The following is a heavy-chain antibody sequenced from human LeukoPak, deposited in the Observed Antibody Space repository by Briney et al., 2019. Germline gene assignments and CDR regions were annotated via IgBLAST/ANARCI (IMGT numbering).Heavy chain of an antibody. D-gene: IGHD3-22*01. Sequence: PGGSLRLSCAASGFTFSSYAMSWVRQAPGKGLEWVSAISGSGGSTYYADSVKGRFTISRDNSKNTLYLQMNSLRAEDTAVYYRAKDRPPKKYYYDSSGSPYFDYWGQGTLVTVSS. CDR1: GFTFSSYA. J-gene: IGHJ4*02. CDR3: AKDRPPKKYYYDSSGSPYFDY. CDR2: ISGSGGST. V-gene: IGHV3-23*01.